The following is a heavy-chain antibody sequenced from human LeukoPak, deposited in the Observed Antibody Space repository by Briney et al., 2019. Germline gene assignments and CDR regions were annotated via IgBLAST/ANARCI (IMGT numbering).Heavy chain of an antibody. J-gene: IGHJ6*03. Sequence: SGTLSLTCAVSGDSISTNNWYNWVRQPPGKGLEWIGEIYHSGNVNYNPSLKSRATISVDKSKNQFSLKLTSVTAADTAVYYCAREGGSGPPYYYYYMDVWGKGTTVTISS. V-gene: IGHV4-4*02. D-gene: IGHD3-10*01. CDR2: IYHSGNV. CDR1: GDSISTNNW. CDR3: AREGGSGPPYYYYYMDV.